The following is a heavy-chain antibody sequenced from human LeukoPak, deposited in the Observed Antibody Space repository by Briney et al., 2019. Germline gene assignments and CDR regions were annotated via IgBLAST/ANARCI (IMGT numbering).Heavy chain of an antibody. J-gene: IGHJ6*03. V-gene: IGHV1-69*10. D-gene: IGHD3-3*01. Sequence: ASVKVSCKASGYTFTSYYMHWVRQAPGQGLEWMGGIIPILGTAKYAQKFQDRVTIIADKSTSTAYMELSSLRSEDTAVYYCARAGTIFGVVIPYHYYYMDVWGKGTTVTVSS. CDR3: ARAGTIFGVVIPYHYYYMDV. CDR2: IIPILGTA. CDR1: GYTFTSYY.